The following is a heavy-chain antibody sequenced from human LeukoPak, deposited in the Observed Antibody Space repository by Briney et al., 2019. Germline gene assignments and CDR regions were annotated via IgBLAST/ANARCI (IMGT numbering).Heavy chain of an antibody. CDR3: AKDYSDSGGYPDY. Sequence: PGGSLRLSCAVSGFSINNYWMTWYRQAPGKGLEWVSYISSSGSTIYYADSVKGRFTISRDNSKNTLYLQVNSLRAEDTALYYCAKDYSDSGGYPDYWGQGTLVTVSS. CDR2: ISSSGSTI. J-gene: IGHJ4*02. D-gene: IGHD3-22*01. V-gene: IGHV3-48*01. CDR1: GFSINNYW.